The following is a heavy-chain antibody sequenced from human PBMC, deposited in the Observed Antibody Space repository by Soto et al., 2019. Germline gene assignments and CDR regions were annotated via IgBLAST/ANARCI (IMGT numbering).Heavy chain of an antibody. Sequence: EVQLVESGGDLVKPGGSLRLSCAASEFTFTYAWMSWVRQAPGKGLEWVGRIKSKTDGGTTDYAAPVKGRFTISRDELQNTLYLQMNSLKTEDTAVYYCTSLYYGHWGQGTLVTVSS. CDR3: TSLYYGH. D-gene: IGHD3-16*02. CDR2: IKSKTDGGTT. CDR1: EFTFTYAW. J-gene: IGHJ4*02. V-gene: IGHV3-15*01.